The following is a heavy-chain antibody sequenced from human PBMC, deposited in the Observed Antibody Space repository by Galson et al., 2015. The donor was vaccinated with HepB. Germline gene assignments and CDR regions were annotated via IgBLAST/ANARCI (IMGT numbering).Heavy chain of an antibody. D-gene: IGHD3-3*01. CDR2: ISFDGSDE. J-gene: IGHJ6*03. Sequence: SLRLSCAASGFTFSNYGMYWVRQAPGKGLEWVAAISFDGSDEYYADSVTGRFTISRDNSKNTLHLQMNSLRAEDTSVYYCAKPGTFFGVVYYYYMDVWGKGTTVTVSS. V-gene: IGHV3-30*18. CDR1: GFTFSNYG. CDR3: AKPGTFFGVVYYYYMDV.